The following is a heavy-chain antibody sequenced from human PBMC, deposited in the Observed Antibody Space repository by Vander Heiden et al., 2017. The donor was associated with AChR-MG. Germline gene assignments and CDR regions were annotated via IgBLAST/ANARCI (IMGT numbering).Heavy chain of an antibody. CDR3: ARGLVLGGGNDGGYFDY. CDR2: ISSSSSYI. D-gene: IGHD5-12*01. J-gene: IGHJ4*02. V-gene: IGHV3-21*01. CDR1: GSTFSSYS. Sequence: EVQLVESGGGVVKPGGSLRLSCAASGSTFSSYSMNWVRQAPGKGLEWVSYISSSSSYIYSADSVKGRFTISRDNAKNSLYLQMNSLRAEDTAVYYCARGLVLGGGNDGGYFDYWGQGTLVTVSS.